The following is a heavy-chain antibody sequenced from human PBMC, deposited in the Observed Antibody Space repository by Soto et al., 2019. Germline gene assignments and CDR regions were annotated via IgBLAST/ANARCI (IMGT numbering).Heavy chain of an antibody. CDR3: AKGPYSSQGLGPLRFDP. D-gene: IGHD6-19*01. Sequence: QVQLVESGGGVVQPGRSLRLSCAASRFTFSSYDMHWVRQAPGKGLEWLAVISYDGSNRYCADSVKGRFTVSRDNSKNALYLQMCSLRAEDTPVYYCAKGPYSSQGLGPLRFDPLGKGTLVTVS. CDR2: ISYDGSNR. J-gene: IGHJ5*02. V-gene: IGHV3-30*18. CDR1: RFTFSSYD.